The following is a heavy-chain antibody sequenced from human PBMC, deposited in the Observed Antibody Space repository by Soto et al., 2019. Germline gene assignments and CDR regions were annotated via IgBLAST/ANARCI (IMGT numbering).Heavy chain of an antibody. V-gene: IGHV1-3*01. CDR2: INAGNGNT. D-gene: IGHD3-9*01. CDR1: GYTFTNYA. J-gene: IGHJ4*02. CDR3: ARGRAGYYFDY. Sequence: QVQLVQSRAEVKKPGASVKVSCKASGYTFTNYAMHWVRQAPGQRLEWMGWINAGNGNTKYSQKFQGRVTITRDTSASTAYMELSSLRSEDTAVYYCARGRAGYYFDYWGQGTLVTVSS.